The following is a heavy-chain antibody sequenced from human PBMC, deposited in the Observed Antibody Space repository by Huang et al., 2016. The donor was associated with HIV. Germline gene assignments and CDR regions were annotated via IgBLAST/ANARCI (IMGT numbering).Heavy chain of an antibody. Sequence: QVQLVQSGAEVKKPGASVKVSCKASGYTFSSFGISWVRQAPGQGLEWVGWSRVYKGNTKVGQKFQGRLTMTTDTSTSTAYMELRSLRSDDTAVYYCARGGGIQLWLLGYYYMDVWGNGTTVTVSS. J-gene: IGHJ6*03. V-gene: IGHV1-18*01. CDR1: GYTFSSFG. CDR2: SRVYKGNT. CDR3: ARGGGIQLWLLGYYYMDV. D-gene: IGHD5-18*01.